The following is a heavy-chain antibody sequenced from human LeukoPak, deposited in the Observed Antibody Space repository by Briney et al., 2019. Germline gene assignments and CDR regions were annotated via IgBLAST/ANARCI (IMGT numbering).Heavy chain of an antibody. D-gene: IGHD3-3*01. J-gene: IGHJ4*02. CDR2: ISSNGGST. CDR3: AKSLTIFGVVIPPYYFDY. V-gene: IGHV3-64D*06. Sequence: GGSLRLSCSASGFTFSSYAMHWVRQAPGKGLEYVSAISSNGGSTYYADSVKGRFTISRDNSKNTLYLQMSSLRAEDTAVYYCAKSLTIFGVVIPPYYFDYWGQGTLVTVSS. CDR1: GFTFSSYA.